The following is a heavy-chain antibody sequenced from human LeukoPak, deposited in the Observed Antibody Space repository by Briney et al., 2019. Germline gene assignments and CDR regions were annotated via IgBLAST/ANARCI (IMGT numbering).Heavy chain of an antibody. CDR1: GYTFTGYY. Sequence: GASVKVSCKASGYTFTGYYMHWVRQAPGQGLERMGWINPNSGGTNYAQKFQGRVTMTRDTSISTAYMELSRLRSDDTAVYYCARDDSYCSSTSCYPYNWFDPWGQGTLVTVSS. J-gene: IGHJ5*02. V-gene: IGHV1-2*02. CDR3: ARDDSYCSSTSCYPYNWFDP. D-gene: IGHD2-2*01. CDR2: INPNSGGT.